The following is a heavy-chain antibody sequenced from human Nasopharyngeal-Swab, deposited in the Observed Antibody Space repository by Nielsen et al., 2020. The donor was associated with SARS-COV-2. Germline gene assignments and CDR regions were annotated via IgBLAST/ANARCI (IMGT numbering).Heavy chain of an antibody. Sequence: WIRQPPGEGLEWIGRIYTSGSTNYNPSLKSRVTMSVDTSKNQFSLKLSSVTAADTAVYYCARDPYAYSSSWYDDSGYFDYWGQGTLVTVSS. CDR2: IYTSGST. D-gene: IGHD6-13*01. CDR3: ARDPYAYSSSWYDDSGYFDY. V-gene: IGHV4-4*07. J-gene: IGHJ4*02.